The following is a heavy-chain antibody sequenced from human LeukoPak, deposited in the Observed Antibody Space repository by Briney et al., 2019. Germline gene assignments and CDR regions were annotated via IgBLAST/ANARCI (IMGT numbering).Heavy chain of an antibody. V-gene: IGHV4-59*08. J-gene: IGHJ5*02. CDR1: GGSISSYY. CDR3: ASSGYDFWSNWFDP. Sequence: KPSETLSLTCTVSGGSISSYYWSWIRQPPGKGLEWIGYIYYSGSTNYNPSLKSRVTISVDTSKNQFSLKLSSVTAADTAVYYCASSGYDFWSNWFDPWGQGTLVTVSS. D-gene: IGHD3-3*01. CDR2: IYYSGST.